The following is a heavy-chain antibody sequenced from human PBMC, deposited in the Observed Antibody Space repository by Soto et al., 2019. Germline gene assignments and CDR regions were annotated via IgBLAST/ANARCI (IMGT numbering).Heavy chain of an antibody. J-gene: IGHJ3*02. V-gene: IGHV4-30-4*01. CDR2: ISNRGTP. Sequence: QVQLQESGPGLVKPSQTLSLICTVSGDSISSDNYFWSWIRQPPGQGLEWIGYISNRGTPYYNPSLKSRVTISLDTSKNRFSLDMYSVTAADTAVYYCAREVNVVALSDAFDIWGQGTTVTVSS. CDR3: AREVNVVALSDAFDI. CDR1: GDSISSDNYF. D-gene: IGHD2-8*01.